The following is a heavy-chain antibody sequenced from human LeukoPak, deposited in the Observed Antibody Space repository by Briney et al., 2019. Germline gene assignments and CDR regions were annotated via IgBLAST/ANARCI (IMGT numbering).Heavy chain of an antibody. V-gene: IGHV3-30*18. CDR1: GFTFSSYG. CDR2: ISYDGSNK. CDR3: AKHWGDYGRSYPCLAY. Sequence: GGSLRLSCAASGFTFSSYGMHWVRQAPGKGLEWVALISYDGSNKYYADSVKGRITISRDNSKNTLYLQMNSLRAEGTAVYYCAKHWGDYGRSYPCLAYWGQGTLVTVSS. D-gene: IGHD1-26*01. J-gene: IGHJ4*02.